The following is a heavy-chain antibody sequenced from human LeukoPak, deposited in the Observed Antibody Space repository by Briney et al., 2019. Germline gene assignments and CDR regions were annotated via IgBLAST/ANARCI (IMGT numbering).Heavy chain of an antibody. CDR3: ARDYYDSSGYYGHVLDY. CDR2: ISAYNGNT. D-gene: IGHD3-22*01. J-gene: IGHJ4*02. CDR1: GYTFTSYG. V-gene: IGHV1-18*01. Sequence: ASVKVSCKASGYTFTSYGIRWVRQAPGQGLEWMGWISAYNGNTNYAQKLQGRVTMTTDTSTSTAYMELRSLRSDDTAVYYCARDYYDSSGYYGHVLDYWGQGTLVTASS.